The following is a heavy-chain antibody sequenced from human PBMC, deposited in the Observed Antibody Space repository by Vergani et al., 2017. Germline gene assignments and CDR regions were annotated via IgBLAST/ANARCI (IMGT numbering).Heavy chain of an antibody. V-gene: IGHV3-38-3*01. CDR2: ISGGST. J-gene: IGHJ6*02. Sequence: EVQLVESRGVLVQPGGSLRLSCAASGFTVSSNEMSWVRQAPGKGLEWVSSISGGSTYYADSRKGRFTISRDNSKDTLYLQMNSLRVEDTAIYYCAKARDPNCKGGNCYSYYYGLDLWGQGTTVTVSS. CDR3: AKARDPNCKGGNCYSYYYGLDL. CDR1: GFTVSSNE. D-gene: IGHD2-21*01.